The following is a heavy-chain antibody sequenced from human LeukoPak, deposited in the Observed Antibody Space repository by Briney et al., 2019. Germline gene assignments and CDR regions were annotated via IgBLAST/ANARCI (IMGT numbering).Heavy chain of an antibody. J-gene: IGHJ4*02. D-gene: IGHD1-14*01. V-gene: IGHV3-30-3*01. CDR2: ISYDGSNK. CDR3: ANRAFDY. Sequence: GGSLRLSCAASGFTFSSYAMHWVRQAPGKGLEWVAVISYDGSNKYYADSVKGRFTISRDNSKNTLYLQMNSLRAKDTAVYYCANRAFDYWGQGTLVTVSS. CDR1: GFTFSSYA.